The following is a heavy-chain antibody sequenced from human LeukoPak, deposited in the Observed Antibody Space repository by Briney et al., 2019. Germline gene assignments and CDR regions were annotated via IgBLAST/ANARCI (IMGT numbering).Heavy chain of an antibody. CDR2: IYHSGSP. Sequence: SETLSLTCTVSGYSISGGYHWGWVRQPPGKGLEWIGNIYHSGSPYYNLSLKSRVSISLDTSKNQFSLKLTSVPAADTAVYYCARAYDSWGQGTLVTVSS. D-gene: IGHD3-16*01. CDR3: ARAYDS. CDR1: GYSISGGYH. J-gene: IGHJ4*02. V-gene: IGHV4-38-2*02.